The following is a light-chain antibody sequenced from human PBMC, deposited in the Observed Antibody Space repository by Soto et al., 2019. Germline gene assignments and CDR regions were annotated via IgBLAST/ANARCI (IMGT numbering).Light chain of an antibody. Sequence: EIVLTHSPGSLSFSAWERATLYVSSSQSVSSSYLAWYQQKSGQPPRLLISGTSNRATGIPDRFSGSGSGRDFTLTISRVEPEDSAVYYCLQYGRSPTFGPGTKVDIK. CDR3: LQYGRSPT. J-gene: IGKJ3*01. CDR1: QSVSSSY. V-gene: IGKV3-20*01. CDR2: GTS.